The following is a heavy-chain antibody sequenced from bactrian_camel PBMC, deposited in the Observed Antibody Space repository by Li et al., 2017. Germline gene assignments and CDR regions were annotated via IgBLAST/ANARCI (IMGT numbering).Heavy chain of an antibody. Sequence: HVQLVESGGGSVQAGGSLRLSCTVSGFTFDDSDMGWGWYRQAGNECELVSIISSDGRTHYPNSVKGRFTISRDNAKNTLYLDMNILRPEDTAMYFCAADDFNLQLARHYKCWGQGTQVTVS. CDR2: IISSDGRT. V-gene: IGHV3S63*01. CDR1: GFTFDDSD. CDR3: AADDFNLQLARHYKC. D-gene: IGHD2*01. J-gene: IGHJ4*01.